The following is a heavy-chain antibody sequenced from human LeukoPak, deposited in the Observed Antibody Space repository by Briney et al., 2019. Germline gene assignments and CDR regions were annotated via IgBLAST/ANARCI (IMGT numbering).Heavy chain of an antibody. CDR2: IYYSGST. J-gene: IGHJ6*02. V-gene: IGHV4-59*01. D-gene: IGHD3-16*01. CDR3: ARVRLGMDV. Sequence: SETLSLTCTVSGGSISSYYWSWIQQPSGKGLEWIGYIYYSGSTNYNPSLKSRVTISVDTSKNQFSLKLSFVTAADTAVYYCARVRLGMDVWGQGTTVTVSS. CDR1: GGSISSYY.